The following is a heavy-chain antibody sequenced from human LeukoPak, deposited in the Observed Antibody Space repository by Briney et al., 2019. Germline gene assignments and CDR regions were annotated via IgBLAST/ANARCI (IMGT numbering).Heavy chain of an antibody. V-gene: IGHV3-23*01. Sequence: GGSLRLSCAASGFTFSSYAMSWVRQAPGKGLEWVSAISGSGGSTYYADSVKGRFTISRDNSKNTLYLQMNSLRAEDTAVYYCARDDIVTGYYPWGQGTLVTVSS. J-gene: IGHJ5*02. CDR2: ISGSGGST. CDR1: GFTFSSYA. D-gene: IGHD3-9*01. CDR3: ARDDIVTGYYP.